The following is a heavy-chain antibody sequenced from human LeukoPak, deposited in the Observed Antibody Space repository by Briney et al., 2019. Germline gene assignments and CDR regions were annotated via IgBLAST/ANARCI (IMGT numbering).Heavy chain of an antibody. V-gene: IGHV4-59*01. D-gene: IGHD2-2*01. J-gene: IGHJ3*02. CDR3: ARVRIVVVPAPDAFDI. Sequence: SETLSLTCTVSGGSISSYYWSWIRQPPGKGLEWIGYIYYSGSTNYNPSLKSRVTISVDTSKNQFSLKLSFVTAADTAVYYCARVRIVVVPAPDAFDIWGQGTMVTVSS. CDR2: IYYSGST. CDR1: GGSISSYY.